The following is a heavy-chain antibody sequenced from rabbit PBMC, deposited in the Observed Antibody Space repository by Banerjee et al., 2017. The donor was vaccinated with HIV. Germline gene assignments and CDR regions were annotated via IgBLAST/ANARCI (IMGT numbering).Heavy chain of an antibody. CDR3: ARAAYAGHGYAGAFNL. D-gene: IGHD6-1*01. V-gene: IGHV1S45*01. Sequence: QEQLEESGGDLVKPEGSLTLTCTASGFSFSSYYMSWVRQAPGKGLEWIACIYTGDDNTYYASWAKGRFTISSHNAQNTLYLQLTSLTATDTATYFCARAAYAGHGYAGAFNLWGQGTLVTVS. J-gene: IGHJ4*01. CDR1: GFSFSSYY. CDR2: IYTGDDNT.